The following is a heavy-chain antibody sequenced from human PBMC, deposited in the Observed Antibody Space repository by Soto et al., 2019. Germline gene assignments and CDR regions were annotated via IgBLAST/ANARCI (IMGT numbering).Heavy chain of an antibody. V-gene: IGHV3-7*01. J-gene: IGHJ6*03. CDR3: ARGEGYYGSGSYYYYYYYMDV. D-gene: IGHD3-10*01. Sequence: GGSLRLSCAASGFTFSSYWMSWVRQAPGKGLEWVANIKQDGSEKYYVDSVKGRFTISRDNAKNSLYLQMNSLRAEDTAVYYCARGEGYYGSGSYYYYYYYMDVWGKGTTVTVSS. CDR2: IKQDGSEK. CDR1: GFTFSSYW.